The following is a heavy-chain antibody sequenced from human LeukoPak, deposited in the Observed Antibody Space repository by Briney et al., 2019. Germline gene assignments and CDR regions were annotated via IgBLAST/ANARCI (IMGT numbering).Heavy chain of an antibody. CDR3: ARTPYYYGSGSRPRYFDL. Sequence: PSETLSLTCTVSGGSISSYYWSWIRQPPGKGLEWIGYIYYSGSTNYNPSLKSRVTISVDTSKNQFSLKLSSVTAAGTAVYYCARTPYYYGSGSRPRYFDLWGRGTLVTVSS. J-gene: IGHJ2*01. V-gene: IGHV4-59*01. CDR2: IYYSGST. D-gene: IGHD3-10*01. CDR1: GGSISSYY.